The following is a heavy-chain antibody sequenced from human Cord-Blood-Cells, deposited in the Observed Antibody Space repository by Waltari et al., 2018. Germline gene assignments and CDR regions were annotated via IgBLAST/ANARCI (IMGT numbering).Heavy chain of an antibody. V-gene: IGHV3-33*01. J-gene: IGHJ4*02. D-gene: IGHD3-3*01. Sequence: QVQLVESGGGVVQPGRSLRLSCAASGFTFSSYGMHGVRQAPGKGLEGVEVRWYDGSNKYYAESWKGRFTISRDNSKNTLYLQMNSLRAEDTAVYYCARDRGDFWSGYYDYWGQGTLVTVSS. CDR2: RWYDGSNK. CDR1: GFTFSSYG. CDR3: ARDRGDFWSGYYDY.